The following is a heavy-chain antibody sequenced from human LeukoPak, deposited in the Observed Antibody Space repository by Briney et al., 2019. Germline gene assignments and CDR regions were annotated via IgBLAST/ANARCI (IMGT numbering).Heavy chain of an antibody. CDR2: ISSTYTI. V-gene: IGHV3-48*01. D-gene: IGHD1-26*01. CDR3: ARGLVLGASDI. CDR1: GFTFSSYS. J-gene: IGHJ3*02. Sequence: PGGSLRLSCAASGFTFSSYSMNWVRQAPGKGLEWISYISSTYTIDYTDSVKGRFTISRDNAKNSLYLQMNSLRADDTAVYYCARGLVLGASDIWGQGTMVTVSS.